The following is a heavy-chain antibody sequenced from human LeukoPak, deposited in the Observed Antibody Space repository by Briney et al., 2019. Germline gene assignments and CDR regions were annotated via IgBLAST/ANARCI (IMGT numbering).Heavy chain of an antibody. J-gene: IGHJ3*02. Sequence: GGSLRLSCAASGFTFNSYAMHWVRQAPGKRLEWVAVISYDGSNKYYADSVKGRFTISRDKSKNTLYLQMNSLRAEDTAVYYCARMPDAFDIWGQGTMVTVSS. D-gene: IGHD2-2*01. CDR1: GFTFNSYA. CDR2: ISYDGSNK. V-gene: IGHV3-30-3*01. CDR3: ARMPDAFDI.